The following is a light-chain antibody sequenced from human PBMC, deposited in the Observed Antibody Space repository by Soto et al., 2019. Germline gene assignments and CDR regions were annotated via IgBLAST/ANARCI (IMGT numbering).Light chain of an antibody. CDR2: NTY. CDR1: RSNLGSNS. V-gene: IGLV1-44*01. Sequence: QSVLTQPPSASGTPGQRVITSCSGSRSNLGSNSGKWYQQLPGASPKLLIYNTYQQTLGVPDQFSGSQSGTSASLAISGLQSEDEGHYFCAAWDDSLNAPVCGGGTPLNVL. CDR3: AAWDDSLNAPV. J-gene: IGLJ3*02.